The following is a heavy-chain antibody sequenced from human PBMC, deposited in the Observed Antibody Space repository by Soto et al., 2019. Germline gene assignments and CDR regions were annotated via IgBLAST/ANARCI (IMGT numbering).Heavy chain of an antibody. J-gene: IGHJ3*01. Sequence: SETLSLTCGVSDVSFIGYYWSWIRQPPGRGLEWIGEINYSGSTKFNPSLKSRVTLSIDTSKDQFSLRLSSVTAADTAVYYCARDSGGLRLGESSLYGEKDSFDVWDQGTLVT. CDR3: ARDSGGLRLGESSLYGEKDSFDV. V-gene: IGHV4-34*01. D-gene: IGHD3-16*02. CDR1: DVSFIGYY. CDR2: INYSGST.